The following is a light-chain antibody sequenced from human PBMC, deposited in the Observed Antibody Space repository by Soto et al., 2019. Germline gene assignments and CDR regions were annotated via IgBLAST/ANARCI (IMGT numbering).Light chain of an antibody. J-gene: IGLJ3*02. CDR1: YSDVGYYNL. V-gene: IGLV2-23*01. Sequence: QSVLTQPASVSGSPGQSVTISCTGTYSDVGYYNLVSWYQQHPGKAPKLIIYEDIQRPSGVSNRFSGSKSGNTASLTISGLQAEDEAEYYCCSYTRSATWVFGGGTKLTVL. CDR3: CSYTRSATWV. CDR2: EDI.